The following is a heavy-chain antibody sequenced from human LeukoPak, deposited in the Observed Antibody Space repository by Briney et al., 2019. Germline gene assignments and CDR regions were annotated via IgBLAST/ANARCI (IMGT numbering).Heavy chain of an antibody. CDR3: ARDLYDTTADFGY. Sequence: ASVKVSCKASGYTFTGYYMHWVRQAPGQGLEWMGWINPNSGGTNYAQKFQGRVTMTRDTSISTAYMELSRLISDDTAVYYCARDLYDTTADFGYWGQGTLVTVSS. D-gene: IGHD3-22*01. CDR2: INPNSGGT. J-gene: IGHJ4*02. CDR1: GYTFTGYY. V-gene: IGHV1-2*02.